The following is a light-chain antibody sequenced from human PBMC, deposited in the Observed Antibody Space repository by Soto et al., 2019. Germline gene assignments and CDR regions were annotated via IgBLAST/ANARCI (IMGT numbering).Light chain of an antibody. J-gene: IGLJ1*01. V-gene: IGLV1-40*01. Sequence: QSVLTQPPSVSGAPGQRVTISCTGSSSNIGAGYDVHWYQQLPGTAPKLLIYGNSNRPSGVPDRFSGSKSGTSSSLAITGLQDEDEDDYDCQSYDSSLSGYYVFGTGTKLTVL. CDR3: QSYDSSLSGYYV. CDR2: GNS. CDR1: SSNIGAGYD.